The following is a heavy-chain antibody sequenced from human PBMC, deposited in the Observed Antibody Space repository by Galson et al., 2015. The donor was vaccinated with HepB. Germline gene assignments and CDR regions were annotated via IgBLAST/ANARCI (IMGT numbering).Heavy chain of an antibody. Sequence: CAISGDSVSANTAVWNWIRQSPSRGLEGLGRTYYRSKWFKDYALSMKSRITISADTSRNQVSLQLNSVSPEDTAVYYCAYGVDVWGQGTTVTVSS. CDR2: TYYRSKWFK. CDR1: GDSVSANTAV. CDR3: AYGVDV. V-gene: IGHV6-1*01. J-gene: IGHJ6*02.